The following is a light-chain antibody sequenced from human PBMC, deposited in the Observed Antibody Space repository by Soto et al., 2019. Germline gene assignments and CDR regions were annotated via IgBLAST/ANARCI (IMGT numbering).Light chain of an antibody. J-gene: IGKJ5*01. CDR1: QGFSSY. Sequence: DIQLTQSPSSLSASVGDRVTITCRVSQGFSSYLNWYRQKPGKVPKLLIYSASNLQSGVPSRFSGSGSGTDFTLTISGLQPDDFASYYCQQYNSYPITCGQGTRLGL. CDR2: SAS. V-gene: IGKV1-27*01. CDR3: QQYNSYPIT.